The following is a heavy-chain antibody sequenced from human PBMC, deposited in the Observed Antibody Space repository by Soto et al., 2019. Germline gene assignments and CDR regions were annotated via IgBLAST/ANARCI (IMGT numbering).Heavy chain of an antibody. V-gene: IGHV3-30*18. J-gene: IGHJ4*02. Sequence: HPGGSLRLSCAASGFTFSSYGMHWVRQAPGKGLEWVAVISYDGSNKYYADSVKGRFTISRDNSMNTLYLQMNSLRAEDTAVYYCAKDGGSTSCLDYWGQGTLVTVSS. CDR2: ISYDGSNK. CDR3: AKDGGSTSCLDY. D-gene: IGHD2-2*01. CDR1: GFTFSSYG.